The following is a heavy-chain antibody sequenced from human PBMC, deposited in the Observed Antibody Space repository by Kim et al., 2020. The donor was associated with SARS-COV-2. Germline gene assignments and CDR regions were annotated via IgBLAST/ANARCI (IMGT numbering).Heavy chain of an antibody. CDR1: GFTFSSYG. D-gene: IGHD4-4*01. CDR2: IWYDGSNK. V-gene: IGHV3-33*01. CDR3: ARATTVALFDY. J-gene: IGHJ4*02. Sequence: GGSLRLSCAASGFTFSSYGMHWVRQAPGKGLEWVAVIWYDGSNKYYADSVKGRFTISRDNSKNTLYLQMNSLRAEDTAVYYCARATTVALFDYWGQGTLVTVSS.